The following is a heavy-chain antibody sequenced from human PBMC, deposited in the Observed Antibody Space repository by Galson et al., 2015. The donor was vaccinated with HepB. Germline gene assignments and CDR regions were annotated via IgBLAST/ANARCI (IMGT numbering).Heavy chain of an antibody. J-gene: IGHJ3*02. V-gene: IGHV4-4*02. D-gene: IGHD4-17*01. CDR1: GGSISSSNW. Sequence: ETLSLTCAVSGGSISSSNWWSWVRQPPGKGLEWIGEIYHSGSTNYNPSLKSRVTISVDTSKNQFSLKLSSVTAADTAVYYCATYRDYPNAFDIWGQGTMVTVSS. CDR2: IYHSGST. CDR3: ATYRDYPNAFDI.